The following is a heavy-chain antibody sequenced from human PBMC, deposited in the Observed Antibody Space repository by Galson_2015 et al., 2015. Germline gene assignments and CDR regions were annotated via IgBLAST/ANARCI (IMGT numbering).Heavy chain of an antibody. Sequence: SVKVSCKASGDTFTSYGISWGRQAAGQGLEWMGWISGYNGNTNYAQKYQGRVTMTTDTSTSTVYMELRSLRSDDTAVYYCAREGDSYSSRWYPCDYWGQGTLVTVSS. D-gene: IGHD6-13*01. CDR1: GDTFTSYG. V-gene: IGHV1-18*01. J-gene: IGHJ4*02. CDR2: ISGYNGNT. CDR3: AREGDSYSSRWYPCDY.